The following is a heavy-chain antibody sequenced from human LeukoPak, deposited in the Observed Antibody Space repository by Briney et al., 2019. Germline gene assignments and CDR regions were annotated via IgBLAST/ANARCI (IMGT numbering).Heavy chain of an antibody. CDR2: ISGSGGST. CDR3: AKESGIWFWDGFDY. J-gene: IGHJ4*02. V-gene: IGHV3-23*01. Sequence: PGGSRGPSCAASGFTFSSYAMSWVRQAPGKGLEWVSAISGSGGSTYYADSVKGRFTISRDNSKNTLYLQMNSLRAEDTAVYYCAKESGIWFWDGFDYWGRGTVVTVSS. CDR1: GFTFSSYA. D-gene: IGHD3-10*01.